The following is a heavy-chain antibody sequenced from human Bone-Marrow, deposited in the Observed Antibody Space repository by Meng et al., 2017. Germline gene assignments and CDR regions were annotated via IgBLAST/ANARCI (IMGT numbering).Heavy chain of an antibody. D-gene: IGHD4-11*01. Sequence: QVQLQQWGVCLLQPSEHWSLTCVVAGGSFSDYYWSWIRKRPGKGLEWIGEINHSGSTNYNPSLESRATISVDTSQNNLSLKLSSVTAADSAVYYCARGTTTMAHDIDYWGQGTLVTVSS. J-gene: IGHJ4*02. CDR3: ARGTTTMAHDIDY. V-gene: IGHV4-34*01. CDR2: INHSGST. CDR1: GGSFSDYY.